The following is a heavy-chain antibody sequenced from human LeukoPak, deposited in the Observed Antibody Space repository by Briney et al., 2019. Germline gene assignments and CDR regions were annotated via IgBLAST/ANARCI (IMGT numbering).Heavy chain of an antibody. CDR2: ISGSDGST. Sequence: GGSLRLSCAASGFSFRSYPMSWVRQAPGKGLEWVSTISGSDGSTYYADSVKGRFTISRDNSKNTLYLQMNSLRAEDTAVYYCARDGIYMDVWGKGTTVTVSS. J-gene: IGHJ6*03. CDR1: GFSFRSYP. V-gene: IGHV3-23*01. D-gene: IGHD1-26*01. CDR3: ARDGIYMDV.